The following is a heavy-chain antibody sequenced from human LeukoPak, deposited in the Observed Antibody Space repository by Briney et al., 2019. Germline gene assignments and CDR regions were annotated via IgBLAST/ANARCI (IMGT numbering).Heavy chain of an antibody. Sequence: SVKVSCKASGGTFSSYGISWVRQAPGQGLEWMGGIIPIFDKVNYAQKFQGRVMITADESTSTAYMEVSSLRPEDTAVYYCARADARVRGPVDYYGMDVWGQGTTVTVSS. V-gene: IGHV1-69*13. CDR2: IIPIFDKV. D-gene: IGHD3-10*01. J-gene: IGHJ6*02. CDR1: GGTFSSYG. CDR3: ARADARVRGPVDYYGMDV.